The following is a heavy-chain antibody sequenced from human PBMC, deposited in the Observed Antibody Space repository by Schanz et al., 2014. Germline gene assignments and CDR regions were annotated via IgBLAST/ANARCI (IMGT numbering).Heavy chain of an antibody. D-gene: IGHD3-9*01. CDR2: IKQDGSEK. CDR3: PKYFNRPGGQRNFYYYNSMDV. CDR1: GFSFSNYW. J-gene: IGHJ6*02. V-gene: IGHV3-7*02. Sequence: EVQLVESGGGLVQPGESLRLSCAASGFSFSNYWMSWVRQAPGKGLEWVANIKQDGSEKYYVDSVKGRFTISRDNSQNTLYLQMNTLITEDTAVYHCPKYFNRPGGQRNFYYYNSMDVWSLGSSVAAS.